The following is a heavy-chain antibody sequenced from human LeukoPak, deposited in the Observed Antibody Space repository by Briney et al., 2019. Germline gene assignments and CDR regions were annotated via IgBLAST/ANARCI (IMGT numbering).Heavy chain of an antibody. D-gene: IGHD3-10*01. Sequence: ASVKVSCKASGYTFTSYDINWVRQATGQGLEWMGWMNPNSGNTGYAQKFQGRVTMTRNTSISTAYMELSSLRSEDTAVYYCARARRITMPHTLRYWGQGTLVTVSS. CDR2: MNPNSGNT. CDR3: ARARRITMPHTLRY. V-gene: IGHV1-8*01. J-gene: IGHJ4*02. CDR1: GYTFTSYD.